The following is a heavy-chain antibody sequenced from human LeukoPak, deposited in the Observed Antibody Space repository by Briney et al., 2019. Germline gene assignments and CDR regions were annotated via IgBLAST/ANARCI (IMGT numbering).Heavy chain of an antibody. CDR3: ARDCTIAAAGICYYYYYGMDV. V-gene: IGHV4-4*07. J-gene: IGHJ6*02. CDR1: GGSISSYY. CDR2: IYTSGST. D-gene: IGHD6-13*01. Sequence: PSETLSLTCTVSGGSISSYYWSWIRQPAGKGLEWIGRIYTSGSTNYNPSLKSRVTMSVDTSKNQFSLKLSSVTAAGTAVYYCARDCTIAAAGICYYYYYGMDVWGQGTTVTVSS.